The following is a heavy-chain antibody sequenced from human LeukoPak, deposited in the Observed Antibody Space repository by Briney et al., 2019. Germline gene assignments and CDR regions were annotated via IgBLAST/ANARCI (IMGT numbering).Heavy chain of an antibody. Sequence: GGSLRLSCAASGFTFSSFAMTWVRQAPGKGLEWVSVINTGGGTTDYADSVKGRFTISRDNAKNSLYLQMNSLRAEDTAVYYCAREGVSAGSWVDYWGQGTLVTVSS. CDR3: AREGVSAGSWVDY. V-gene: IGHV3-21*01. J-gene: IGHJ4*02. CDR2: INTGGGTT. D-gene: IGHD6-13*01. CDR1: GFTFSSFA.